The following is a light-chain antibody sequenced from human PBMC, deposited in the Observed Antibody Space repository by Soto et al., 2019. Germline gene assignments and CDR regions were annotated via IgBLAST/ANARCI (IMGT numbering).Light chain of an antibody. CDR2: EVS. Sequence: QSALTQPASVSGSPGQSITISCTGASSDVGGYNYVSWYQQHPGKAPKLLIFEVSNRPSGVSYRFSGSKSGNTASLTISGLQAEDEADYYCSSYTSTTTLGVLFGGGTKVTVI. CDR1: SSDVGGYNY. J-gene: IGLJ2*01. V-gene: IGLV2-14*01. CDR3: SSYTSTTTLGVL.